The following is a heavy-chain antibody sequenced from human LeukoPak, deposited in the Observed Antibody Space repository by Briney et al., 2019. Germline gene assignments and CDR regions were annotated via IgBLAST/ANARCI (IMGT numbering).Heavy chain of an antibody. J-gene: IGHJ4*02. D-gene: IGHD4-17*01. Sequence: PGGSLRLSCAASGFTFSSYAMSWVRQPPGKGLEWVSAISGSGGSTYYADSVKGRFTISRDNSKNTLYLQMNSLRAEDTAVYYCAKYRGYGDMYYFDYWGQGTLVTVSS. CDR2: ISGSGGST. CDR3: AKYRGYGDMYYFDY. CDR1: GFTFSSYA. V-gene: IGHV3-23*01.